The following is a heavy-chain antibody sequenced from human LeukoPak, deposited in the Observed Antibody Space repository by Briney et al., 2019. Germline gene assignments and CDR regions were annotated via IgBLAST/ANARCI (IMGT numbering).Heavy chain of an antibody. CDR2: ISYDGSNK. J-gene: IGHJ4*02. D-gene: IGHD6-13*01. Sequence: GRSLRLSCAASGFTFSRYGMHWVRQAPGKGLEWVAVISYDGSNKYYADSVKGRFTISRDNSKNTLYLQMNSLRAEDTAVYYCAKDLEVAAAGGTFDYWGQGTLVTVSS. CDR1: GFTFSRYG. V-gene: IGHV3-30*18. CDR3: AKDLEVAAAGGTFDY.